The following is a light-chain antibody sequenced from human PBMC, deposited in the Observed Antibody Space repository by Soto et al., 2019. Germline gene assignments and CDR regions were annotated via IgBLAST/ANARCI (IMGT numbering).Light chain of an antibody. J-gene: IGKJ3*01. CDR3: QQYNNWPFT. CDR1: QSISSN. V-gene: IGKV3-15*01. Sequence: EIVMTQSPATLSVSPGERATLSCRASQSISSNLAWYQQKPGQAPRLLIYGASTRATGIPATFSGSGSGTGFTLPISGLQSEDFAVYYCQQYNNWPFTFGPGTKVDIK. CDR2: GAS.